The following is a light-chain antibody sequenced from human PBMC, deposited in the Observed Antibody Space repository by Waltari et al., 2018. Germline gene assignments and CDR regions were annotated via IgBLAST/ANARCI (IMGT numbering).Light chain of an antibody. CDR1: QSVSSN. CDR3: QQYNKWPLFS. CDR2: GAS. J-gene: IGKJ3*01. Sequence: IVMTHSPATPSVSPDESAPLSCRASQSVSSNLACYQHRPGQAHRLLIYGASTRATGIPARFSGSGSGTEFTLTISSLQSEDFAVYYCQQYNKWPLFSFGPGTKVDIK. V-gene: IGKV3-15*01.